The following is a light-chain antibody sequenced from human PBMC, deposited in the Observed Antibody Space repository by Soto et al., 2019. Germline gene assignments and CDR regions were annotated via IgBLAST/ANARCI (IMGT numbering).Light chain of an antibody. Sequence: DIQMTQSPSTLSASVGDRVTITCRASQSISSWLAWYQQKPGKAPKLLIYKASSLESGVPSRFSGSGSGTEFTLTISSLQPDDFATYYRQQYNSYFLTFGGGTKVEIK. J-gene: IGKJ4*01. CDR3: QQYNSYFLT. V-gene: IGKV1-5*03. CDR1: QSISSW. CDR2: KAS.